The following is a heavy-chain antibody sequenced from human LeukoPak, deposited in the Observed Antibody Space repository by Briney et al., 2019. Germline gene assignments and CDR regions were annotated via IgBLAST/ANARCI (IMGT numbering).Heavy chain of an antibody. Sequence: GGSPRLSCAASGFTFSSYWMSWVRQAPGKGLEWVANIKQDGSEKYYVDSVKGRFTASRDNAKNSLYLQMNSLRAEDTAVYYCARVFNFWSGYYRDSWGQGTLVTVSS. CDR3: ARVFNFWSGYYRDS. CDR1: GFTFSSYW. D-gene: IGHD3-3*01. CDR2: IKQDGSEK. J-gene: IGHJ4*02. V-gene: IGHV3-7*04.